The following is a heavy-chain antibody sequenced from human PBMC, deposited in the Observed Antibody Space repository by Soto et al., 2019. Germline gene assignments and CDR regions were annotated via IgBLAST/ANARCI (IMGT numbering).Heavy chain of an antibody. J-gene: IGHJ4*02. CDR2: INHSGST. V-gene: IGHV4-34*01. CDR1: GGSFSGYY. CDR3: ARGDYSDY. Sequence: SETLSLTCAVYGGSFSGYYWSWIRQPPGRGLEWIGEINHSGSTNYNPSLKSRVTISVDTSKNQFSLKLSSVTAADTAVYYCARGDYSDYWGQGTLVTVSS.